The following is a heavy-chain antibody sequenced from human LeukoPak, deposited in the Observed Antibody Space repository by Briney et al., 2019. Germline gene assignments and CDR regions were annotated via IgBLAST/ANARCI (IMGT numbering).Heavy chain of an antibody. J-gene: IGHJ4*02. D-gene: IGHD2-2*01. CDR3: ATLVYCSSTSCSTSDY. Sequence: SETLSLTCAVYGGSFSGYYWSWIRQPPGKGLEWIGEINHSGSTNYNPSLKSRVTISVDTSKNQFSLKLSSVTAADTAVYYCATLVYCSSTSCSTSDYWSQGTLVTVSS. CDR1: GGSFSGYY. V-gene: IGHV4-34*01. CDR2: INHSGST.